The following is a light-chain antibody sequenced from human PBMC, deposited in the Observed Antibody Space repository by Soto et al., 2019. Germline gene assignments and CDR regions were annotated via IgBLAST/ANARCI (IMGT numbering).Light chain of an antibody. CDR3: QQRSTWPQIT. Sequence: EILLTQSPSTLSLSAGERATLSCRASQSVSSYIAWYQQKPGQAPRFLIYDASNRATGNSARFSGSGSGTDFTLTISSLEPEDFAVYYCQQRSTWPQITFGQGTRLEIK. CDR1: QSVSSY. V-gene: IGKV3-11*01. CDR2: DAS. J-gene: IGKJ5*01.